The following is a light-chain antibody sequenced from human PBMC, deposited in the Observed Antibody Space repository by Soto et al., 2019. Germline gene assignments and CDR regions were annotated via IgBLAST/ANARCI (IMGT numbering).Light chain of an antibody. J-gene: IGKJ5*01. CDR2: GAF. Sequence: EIVLTQSPGTLSLSPGERATLSCRASQNLSSKFLAWYQQKPGQSPRLLIYGAFYRATGIPDRFIGSGSGTDFTLTISSLEPEDFAVYYCQQYGSSPITFGQGTRLEIK. CDR1: QNLSSKF. V-gene: IGKV3-20*01. CDR3: QQYGSSPIT.